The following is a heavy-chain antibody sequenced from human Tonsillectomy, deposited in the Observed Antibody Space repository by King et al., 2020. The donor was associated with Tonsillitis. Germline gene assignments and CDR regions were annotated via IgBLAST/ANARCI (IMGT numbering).Heavy chain of an antibody. D-gene: IGHD3-22*01. CDR2: ISAYNGNT. CDR3: ARYYDSSGYYPILHYYYGMDV. Sequence: QLVQSGAEVKKPGASVKVSCKASGYTFTSYGISWVRQAPGQGLEWMGWISAYNGNTNYAQKLQGRVTMTTDTSTSTAYVELRSLRSDDTAVYYCARYYDSSGYYPILHYYYGMDVWGQGTTVTVSS. V-gene: IGHV1-18*04. CDR1: GYTFTSYG. J-gene: IGHJ6*02.